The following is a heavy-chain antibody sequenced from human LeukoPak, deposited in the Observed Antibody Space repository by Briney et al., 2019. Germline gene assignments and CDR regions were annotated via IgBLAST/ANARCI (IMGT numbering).Heavy chain of an antibody. V-gene: IGHV3-23*01. CDR3: AKSPMGNYYDSSGYYYASFDC. CDR1: GYIFSNNA. Sequence: QPGGSLRLSCEASGYIFSNNAMNWVRQAPGKGLEWVSGISGSGGSTYYADSVKGRFTISRDNSKNTLYLQVISLRAEDTAVYYRAKSPMGNYYDSSGYYYASFDCWGQGTLVTVSS. D-gene: IGHD3-22*01. J-gene: IGHJ4*02. CDR2: ISGSGGST.